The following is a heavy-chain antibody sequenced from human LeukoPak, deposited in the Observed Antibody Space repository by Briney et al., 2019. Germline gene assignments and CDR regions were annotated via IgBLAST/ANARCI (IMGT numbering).Heavy chain of an antibody. J-gene: IGHJ4*02. D-gene: IGHD6-13*01. CDR1: GGSISSYY. V-gene: IGHV4-59*12. Sequence: SETLSLTCTVSGGSISSYYWSWIRQPPGKGLEWIGYIYYSGSTNYNPSLKSRVTISVDTSKNQFSLKLSSVTAADTAVYYCARDGDSSSGRCLDYWGQGTLVTVSS. CDR3: ARDGDSSSGRCLDY. CDR2: IYYSGST.